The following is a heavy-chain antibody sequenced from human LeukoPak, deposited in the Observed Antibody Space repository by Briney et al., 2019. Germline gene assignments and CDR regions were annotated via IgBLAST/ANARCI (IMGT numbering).Heavy chain of an antibody. CDR2: IYWNDDR. D-gene: IGHD4-23*01. Sequence: SGPTLVKPTQTLTLTCTFSGFSLSTSGVGVGWIRQPPGKALEWLALIYWNDDRRYSPSLKSRLTITKDTSKNQVVLTMTNIDPVDTATYYRTVDDSTAGPDAFDIWGPGTMVTVSS. J-gene: IGHJ3*02. CDR1: GFSLSTSGVG. V-gene: IGHV2-5*01. CDR3: TVDDSTAGPDAFDI.